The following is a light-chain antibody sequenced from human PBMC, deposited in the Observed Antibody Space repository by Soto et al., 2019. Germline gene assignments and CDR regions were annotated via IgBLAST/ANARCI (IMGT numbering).Light chain of an antibody. Sequence: ETVLTQSPGTLSLFPGERATLSCRASQSVTSTFLAWYQQKPGQAPRLLLYGASYRATGIPDRFSGSGSGTDFTLTISRLEPEDFAVYYCHQYNSWPPGTFGQGTKVDIK. CDR2: GAS. CDR1: QSVTSTF. CDR3: HQYNSWPPGT. J-gene: IGKJ2*01. V-gene: IGKV3-20*01.